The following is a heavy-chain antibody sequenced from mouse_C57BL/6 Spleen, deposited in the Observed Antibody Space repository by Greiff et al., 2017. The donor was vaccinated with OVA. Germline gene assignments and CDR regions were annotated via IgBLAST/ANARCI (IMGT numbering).Heavy chain of an antibody. J-gene: IGHJ2*01. Sequence: QVQLQQPGAELVKPGASVKLSCKASGYTFTSYWMHWVKQRPGQGLEWIGMIHPNSGSTNYNEKFKSKATLTVDKSSSTAYMQHSSLTSEDSAVYYCAREGIQEYYFDYWGQGTTLTVSS. CDR2: IHPNSGST. V-gene: IGHV1-64*01. CDR3: AREGIQEYYFDY. CDR1: GYTFTSYW.